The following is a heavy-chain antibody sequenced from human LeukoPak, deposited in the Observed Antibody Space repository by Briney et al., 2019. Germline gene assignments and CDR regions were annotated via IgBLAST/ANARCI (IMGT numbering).Heavy chain of an antibody. J-gene: IGHJ4*02. V-gene: IGHV3-23*01. CDR3: ASRPRADMGPLDY. D-gene: IGHD1-14*01. Sequence: GGSLRLSCAASGFTISSCAMTWVRQAPGKGLEWVASITGDGTRTYYTDSVKGRFTISRDNSKNTLYLQMNSLRADETAIYYCASRPRADMGPLDYWGKGTLVTVST. CDR2: ITGDGTRT. CDR1: GFTISSCA.